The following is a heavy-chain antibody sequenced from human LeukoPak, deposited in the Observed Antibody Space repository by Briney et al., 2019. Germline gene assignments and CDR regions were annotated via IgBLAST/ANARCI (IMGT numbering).Heavy chain of an antibody. D-gene: IGHD6-13*01. CDR3: AKSSRAAPPFDP. V-gene: IGHV3-23*01. Sequence: GGSQRLPCAVSRFTFSSYAMRWVRQAPGKGLEWVSANSGSGGSTYYADSVKGRFTISRDNSKNTLYLQMNSLRAEDTAVYYCAKSSRAAPPFDPWGQGTLVTVSS. J-gene: IGHJ5*02. CDR1: RFTFSSYA. CDR2: NSGSGGST.